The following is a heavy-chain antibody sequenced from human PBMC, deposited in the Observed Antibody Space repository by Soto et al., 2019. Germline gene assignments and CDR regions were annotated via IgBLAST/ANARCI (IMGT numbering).Heavy chain of an antibody. CDR3: ARDPNHDFWSGYPNPDYYYGMDV. J-gene: IGHJ6*02. CDR2: IIPIFGTA. V-gene: IGHV1-69*01. D-gene: IGHD3-3*01. Sequence: VQLVQSGAEVKKPGSSVTVSCKASGGTFSSYAISWVRQAPGQGLEWMGGIIPIFGTANYAQKFQGRVTITADESTSTAYMELSSLRSEDTAVYYCARDPNHDFWSGYPNPDYYYGMDVWGQGTTVTVSS. CDR1: GGTFSSYA.